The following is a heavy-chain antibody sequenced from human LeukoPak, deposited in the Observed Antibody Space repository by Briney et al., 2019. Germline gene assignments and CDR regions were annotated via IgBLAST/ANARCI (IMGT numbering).Heavy chain of an antibody. V-gene: IGHV4-59*01. CDR1: GGSISSYY. J-gene: IGHJ4*02. CDR2: IYYSGST. Sequence: SETLSLTCTVSGGSISSYYWSWIRQPPGKGLEWIGYIYYSGSTNYNPSLKSRATISVDTSKNQFSLKLSSVTAADTAVYYCARLTNRFDYWGQGTLVTVSS. D-gene: IGHD1-14*01. CDR3: ARLTNRFDY.